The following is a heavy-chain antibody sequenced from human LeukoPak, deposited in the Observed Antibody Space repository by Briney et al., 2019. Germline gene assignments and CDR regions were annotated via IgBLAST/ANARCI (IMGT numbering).Heavy chain of an antibody. CDR1: GFTFSSYG. CDR3: ARDLGVDIVATIDY. D-gene: IGHD5-12*01. V-gene: IGHV3-33*01. Sequence: PGGSLRLSCAASGFTFSSYGMHWVRQAPGKGLEWVAVIWYDGSNKYYADSVKGRFTISRDNSKNTLYLQMNSLRAEDTAVYYCARDLGVDIVATIDYWGQGTLVTVSS. J-gene: IGHJ4*02. CDR2: IWYDGSNK.